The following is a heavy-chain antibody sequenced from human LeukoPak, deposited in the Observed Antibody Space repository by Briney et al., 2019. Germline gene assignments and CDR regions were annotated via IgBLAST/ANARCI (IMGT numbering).Heavy chain of an antibody. CDR3: ARRVTIFGVGYYYMDV. D-gene: IGHD3-3*01. V-gene: IGHV1-2*02. Sequence: GASVKVSCKASGYTFTGYYMHWVRQAPGQGLEWMGWINPNSGGTNYAQKFQGRVTMTRDTSISTAYMGLSRLRSDDTAVYYCARRVTIFGVGYYYMDVWGKGTTVTVSS. CDR1: GYTFTGYY. CDR2: INPNSGGT. J-gene: IGHJ6*03.